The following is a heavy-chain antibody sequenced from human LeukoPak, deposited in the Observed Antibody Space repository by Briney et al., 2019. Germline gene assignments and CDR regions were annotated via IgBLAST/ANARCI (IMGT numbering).Heavy chain of an antibody. CDR3: ARDPRRSHYLDY. V-gene: IGHV3-66*01. CDR2: IYSGGIT. Sequence: GGSLRLSCAASGFTVSSNYMNWVRQAPGKGLDWVSVIYSGGITYYADSVKGRFTISRDSSKNTLYLQMGSLRAEDTAVYYCARDPRRSHYLDYWGQGTLVTVSS. CDR1: GFTVSSNY. J-gene: IGHJ4*02. D-gene: IGHD1-26*01.